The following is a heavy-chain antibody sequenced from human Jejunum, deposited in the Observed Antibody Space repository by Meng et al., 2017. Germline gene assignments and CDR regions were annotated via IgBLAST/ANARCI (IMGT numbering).Heavy chain of an antibody. CDR2: IWHDGSKV. CDR1: GFNFTNYG. V-gene: IGHV3-33*01. Sequence: GPVVESGGGLVLPGGSLRLSCAASGFNFTNYGMHWVRQAPGKGLEWVAVIWHDGSKVFYADSVRGRFTISRDNSHNTVDLQMNSVRVDDTAVYFCLRGRDYWGQGTLVTVSS. D-gene: IGHD3-10*01. J-gene: IGHJ4*02. CDR3: LRGRDY.